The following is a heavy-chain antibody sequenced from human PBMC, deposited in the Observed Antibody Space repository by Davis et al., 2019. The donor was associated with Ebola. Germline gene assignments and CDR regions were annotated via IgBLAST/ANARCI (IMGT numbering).Heavy chain of an antibody. V-gene: IGHV4-34*01. CDR2: IYYSGST. Sequence: MPSETLSLTCAVYGGSFSGYYWSWIRQPPGKGPEWIGYIYYSGSTNYNPSLKSRVTISVDTSKNQFSLKLSSVTAADTAVYYCARRVQLGLLLNYWGQGTLVTVSS. J-gene: IGHJ4*02. CDR1: GGSFSGYY. D-gene: IGHD3-22*01. CDR3: ARRVQLGLLLNY.